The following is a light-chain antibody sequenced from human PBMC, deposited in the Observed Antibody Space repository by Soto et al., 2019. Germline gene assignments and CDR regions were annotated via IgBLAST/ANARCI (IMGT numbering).Light chain of an antibody. Sequence: DIQMTQSPSTLSASVGDRVTITCRASQSISVWLAWYQQKPGKAPNLLIYKASTLESGVPSRFSGSGSGTEFTLTISSLQPDDLSSYYCQEFNSYPLTIGGGPKVDI. J-gene: IGKJ4*01. V-gene: IGKV1-5*03. CDR1: QSISVW. CDR2: KAS. CDR3: QEFNSYPLT.